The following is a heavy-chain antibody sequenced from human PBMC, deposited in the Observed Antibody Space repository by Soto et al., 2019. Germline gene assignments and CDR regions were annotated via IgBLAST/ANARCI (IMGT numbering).Heavy chain of an antibody. CDR3: ARDRGGYFDY. CDR1: GYIFTSYG. V-gene: IGHV1-18*01. CDR2: ISAYNGNT. D-gene: IGHD3-10*01. J-gene: IGHJ4*02. Sequence: QVQLVQSGAEVKKPGASVKVSCKASGYIFTSYGISWVRQAPGQGLEWMGWISAYNGNTYYAQKFQGRVTMTTDTSTSTVYLELRSLRSDDTAVDYCARDRGGYFDYWGQGTLVTVSS.